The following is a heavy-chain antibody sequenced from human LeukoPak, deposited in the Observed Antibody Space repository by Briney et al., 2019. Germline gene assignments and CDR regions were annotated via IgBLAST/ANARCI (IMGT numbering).Heavy chain of an antibody. Sequence: PGGPLRLSCTTSGFNLKNAWMNWVRQAPGKGLEWVGRFKSRTDGGTTVYSAPVKGRFTISRDDSKSTLYLQMNSLKIEDTAVYYCTTDGVVVVSPSPSFDYWGQGTLVTVSS. CDR2: FKSRTDGGTT. CDR3: TTDGVVVVSPSPSFDY. J-gene: IGHJ4*02. D-gene: IGHD3-22*01. V-gene: IGHV3-15*07. CDR1: GFNLKNAW.